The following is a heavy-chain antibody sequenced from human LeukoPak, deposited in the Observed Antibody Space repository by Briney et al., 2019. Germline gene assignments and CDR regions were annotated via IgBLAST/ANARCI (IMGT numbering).Heavy chain of an antibody. CDR3: ARGGRDPYSSSSGHFDY. CDR2: TYYRSKWCY. V-gene: IGHV6-1*01. CDR1: GDSVSSNVAT. Sequence: SQTLSLTCAISGDSVSSNVATWNWIRQSPSRGLEWLGRTYYRSKWCYDYAVSVKSRITINPDTSKNQFSLQLISVTPEDTAVYYCARGGRDPYSSSSGHFDYWGQGTLVTVSS. D-gene: IGHD6-6*01. J-gene: IGHJ4*02.